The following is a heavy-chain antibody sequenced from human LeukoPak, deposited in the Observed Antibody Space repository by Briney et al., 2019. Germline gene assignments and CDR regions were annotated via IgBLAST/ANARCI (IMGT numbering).Heavy chain of an antibody. CDR3: AKVYCSCTSCYGWVDC. CDR2: ISGSGGST. V-gene: IGHV3-23*01. J-gene: IGHJ4*02. Sequence: GGSLRLSCAASGFTFSSYAMSWVRQAPGKGLEWVSAISGSGGSTYYADSVKGRFTISRDNSKNTLYLQMNGLRAEDTAVYYCAKVYCSCTSCYGWVDCWGQGTLVTVSS. CDR1: GFTFSSYA. D-gene: IGHD2-2*01.